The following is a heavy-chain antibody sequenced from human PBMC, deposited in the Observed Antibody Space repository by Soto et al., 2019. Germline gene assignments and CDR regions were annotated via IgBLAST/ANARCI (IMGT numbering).Heavy chain of an antibody. V-gene: IGHV4-39*01. CDR1: GGSISSSSYY. D-gene: IGHD2-2*01. Sequence: SETLSLTCTVSGGSISSSSYYGGWIRQPPGKGLEWIGSIYYSGSTYYNPSLKSRVTISVDTSKNQFSLKLSSVTAADTAVYYCARQRCSSTSCLNWFDPWGQGTLVTVSS. J-gene: IGHJ5*02. CDR2: IYYSGST. CDR3: ARQRCSSTSCLNWFDP.